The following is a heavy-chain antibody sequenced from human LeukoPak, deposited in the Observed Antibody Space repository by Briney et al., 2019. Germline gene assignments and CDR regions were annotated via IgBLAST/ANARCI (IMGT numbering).Heavy chain of an antibody. CDR2: ISSSGSTI. Sequence: PGGSLRLSCAASGFTFSSYEMNWVRQAPGKGLEWVSYISSSGSTIYYADSVKGRFTISRDNAKNSLYLQMYSLRAEDTAVYYCARAGYSNFIDYWGQGTLVTVSS. CDR1: GFTFSSYE. CDR3: ARAGYSNFIDY. D-gene: IGHD4-11*01. V-gene: IGHV3-48*03. J-gene: IGHJ4*02.